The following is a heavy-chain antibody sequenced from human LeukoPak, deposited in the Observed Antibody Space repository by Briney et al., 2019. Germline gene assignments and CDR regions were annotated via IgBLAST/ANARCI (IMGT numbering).Heavy chain of an antibody. V-gene: IGHV6-1*01. D-gene: IGHD6-19*01. CDR3: SRERVAVAGGDYFYYYMDV. Sequence: SQTLSLTCAISGDSVSSNSAAWNWIRQSPSRALAWLGRTYYRSKRYNDYAVSVKSRITINPDTSKNQFSLQLNSVTPEDTAVYYCSRERVAVAGGDYFYYYMDVWGKGTTVTVSS. J-gene: IGHJ6*03. CDR1: GDSVSSNSAA. CDR2: TYYRSKRYN.